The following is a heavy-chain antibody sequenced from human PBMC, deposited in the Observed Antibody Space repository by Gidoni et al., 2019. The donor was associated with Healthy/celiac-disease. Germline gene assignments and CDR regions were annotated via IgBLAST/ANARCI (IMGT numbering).Heavy chain of an antibody. CDR2: IWYDGSNK. CDR3: ARDPSNYDFWSGYYYFDY. CDR1: CFTFSSYG. J-gene: IGHJ4*02. V-gene: IGHV3-33*01. D-gene: IGHD3-3*01. Sequence: QVQLVESGGGVGQPGRSLRLSCSASCFTFSSYGMHWVRQAQGKGLEWVAVIWYDGSNKYSADSVKGRFTISRDNSKNTLYLQMNSLRAEDTAVYYCARDPSNYDFWSGYYYFDYWGQGTLVTVSS.